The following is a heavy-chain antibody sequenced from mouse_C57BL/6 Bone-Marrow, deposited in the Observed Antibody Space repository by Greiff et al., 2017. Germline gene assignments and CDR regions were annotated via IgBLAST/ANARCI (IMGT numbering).Heavy chain of an antibody. CDR3: TRASSGSGAWFAY. CDR1: GYTFTDYE. Sequence: QVQLQQSGAELVRPGASVTLSCKASGYTFTDYEMNWVKQTPVHGLEWIGAIDPETGGTAYNQKFKGKAILTADKSSSTAYMELRSLTSEDSAVYYCTRASSGSGAWFAYWGQGTLVTVSA. CDR2: IDPETGGT. V-gene: IGHV1-15*01. D-gene: IGHD3-2*02. J-gene: IGHJ3*01.